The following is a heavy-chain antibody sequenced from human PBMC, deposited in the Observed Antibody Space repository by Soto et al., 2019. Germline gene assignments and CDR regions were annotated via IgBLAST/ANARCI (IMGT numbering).Heavy chain of an antibody. CDR3: PRHNEDTATVKRGDYYYYGLVV. V-gene: IGHV4-39*01. CDR1: GGSISSSSYY. CDR2: IYYSGST. J-gene: IGHJ6*02. D-gene: IGHD5-18*01. Sequence: PSETLSLTCTVSGGSISSSSYYWGGIRQPPGKGLEWIGSIYYSGSTYYNPSLKSRVTISVDTSKNQFSLKLSSVTAADTAVYYCPRHNEDTATVKRGDYYYYGLVVWGPGTSVTVSS.